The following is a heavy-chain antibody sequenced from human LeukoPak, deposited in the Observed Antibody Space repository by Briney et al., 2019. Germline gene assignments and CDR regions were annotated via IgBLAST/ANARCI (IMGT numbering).Heavy chain of an antibody. V-gene: IGHV3-48*03. J-gene: IGHJ6*03. CDR3: ARDGIGASLYYYYYMDV. D-gene: IGHD3-10*01. Sequence: AGGSLRLSCTASGFTFSNYDMSWVRQAPGKGLEWVSYISGSGGTIFYADSVKGRFTISRDNAKNSLYLQMNSLRAEDTAVYYCARDGIGASLYYYYYMDVWGKGTTVTVSS. CDR2: ISGSGGTI. CDR1: GFTFSNYD.